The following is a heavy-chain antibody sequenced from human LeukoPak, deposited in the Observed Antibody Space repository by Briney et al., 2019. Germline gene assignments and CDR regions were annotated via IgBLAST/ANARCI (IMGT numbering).Heavy chain of an antibody. Sequence: ESGPALVKPTQTLTLTCTFSGFSLSTSKMCVSWIRQPPGKALEWLARIDWDDDKFYSTSLETRLTISKGTSKNQVVLTMTNMDPVDTATYYCARTVLKLPGDDTYYFDYWGQGILVTVSS. CDR3: ARTVLKLPGDDTYYFDY. J-gene: IGHJ4*02. V-gene: IGHV2-70*17. D-gene: IGHD7-27*01. CDR2: IDWDDDK. CDR1: GFSLSTSKMC.